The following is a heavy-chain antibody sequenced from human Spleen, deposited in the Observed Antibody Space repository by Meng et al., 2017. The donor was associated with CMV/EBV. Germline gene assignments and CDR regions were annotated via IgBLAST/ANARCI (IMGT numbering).Heavy chain of an antibody. CDR1: GYIFTDYY. D-gene: IGHD2-21*01. CDR2: ISAYNGNT. V-gene: IGHV1-18*04. J-gene: IGHJ4*02. CDR3: ARVDNDDPVAPYYFDY. Sequence: ASVKVSCKASGYIFTDYYIHWVRQAPGQGLEWMGWISAYNGNTNYAQKLQGRVTMTTDTSTSTAYMELRSLRSDDTAVYYCARVDNDDPVAPYYFDYWGQGTLVTVSS.